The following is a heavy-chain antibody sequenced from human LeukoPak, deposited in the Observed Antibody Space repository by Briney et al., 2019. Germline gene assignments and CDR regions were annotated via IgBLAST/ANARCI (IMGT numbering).Heavy chain of an antibody. CDR3: AKQSGGSGAYYYF. Sequence: GGSLTLSCAASGFTFISYAMTWVRQAPGKGLEWVCAIGGSGGSTYYADSVKGRFTISGDNSKNTLYLQMNSLRAEDTAVYYCAKQSGGSGAYYYFWGQGTLVTVSS. V-gene: IGHV3-23*01. CDR1: GFTFISYA. J-gene: IGHJ4*02. D-gene: IGHD3-10*01. CDR2: IGGSGGST.